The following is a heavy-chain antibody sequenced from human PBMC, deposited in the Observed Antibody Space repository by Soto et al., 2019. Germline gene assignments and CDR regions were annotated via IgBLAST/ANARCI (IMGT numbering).Heavy chain of an antibody. D-gene: IGHD3-16*01. CDR3: AGERVSITVRGHFDI. CDR2: IYHGGST. Sequence: QVQLQESGPGLVKPSGTLSLTCTVTSGSISSNNWWSWVRQTPGRGLEWIGEIYHGGSTNYNPSLMSRVTISLDQSRNQFSLRLSSVTAADTAVYYCAGERVSITVRGHFDIWGQGTLVTVSS. CDR1: SGSISSNNW. J-gene: IGHJ3*02. V-gene: IGHV4-4*02.